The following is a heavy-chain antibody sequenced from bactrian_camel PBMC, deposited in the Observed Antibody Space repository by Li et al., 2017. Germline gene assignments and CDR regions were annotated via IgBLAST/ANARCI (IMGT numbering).Heavy chain of an antibody. D-gene: IGHD1*01. CDR2: IDSDTTT. CDR1: GYIGSNYC. Sequence: VQLVESGGGSVQAGGSLNLSCAAPGYIGSNYCMGWFRQAPGKEREGVASIDSDTTTRYAPAVNGRFTISADGDRHTVCLQMNNLKPEDTATYYCGERICSQGLNSYLRPLRQSGGQGTQVTVST. V-gene: IGHV3S53*01. J-gene: IGHJ4*01.